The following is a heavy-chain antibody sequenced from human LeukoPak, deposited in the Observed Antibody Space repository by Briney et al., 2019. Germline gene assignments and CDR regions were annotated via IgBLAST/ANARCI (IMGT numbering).Heavy chain of an antibody. V-gene: IGHV3-48*01. D-gene: IGHD6-13*01. J-gene: IGHJ4*02. CDR3: ARVAAAAGY. CDR2: ISSSSSTI. CDR1: GFTFSSYS. Sequence: GGSLRLSCAASGFTFSSYSMNWVRQAPGKGLEWVSYISSSSSTIYYADSVKGRFTISRDNAKNSLYLQMNSLRAEDTAVYHCARVAAAAGYWGQGTLVTVSS.